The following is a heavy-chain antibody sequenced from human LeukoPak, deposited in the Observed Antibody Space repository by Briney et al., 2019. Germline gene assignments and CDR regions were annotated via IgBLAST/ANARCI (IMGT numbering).Heavy chain of an antibody. J-gene: IGHJ5*02. CDR2: IYYSGST. Sequence: PSETLSLTCTVSGGSISSYYWSWIRQPPGKGLEWIGYIYYSGSTNYNPSLKSRVTISVDRSKNQFSLKLSSVTAADTAVYYCARGEGSGSYSPWGQGTLVTVSS. CDR1: GGSISSYY. V-gene: IGHV4-59*12. CDR3: ARGEGSGSYSP. D-gene: IGHD3-10*01.